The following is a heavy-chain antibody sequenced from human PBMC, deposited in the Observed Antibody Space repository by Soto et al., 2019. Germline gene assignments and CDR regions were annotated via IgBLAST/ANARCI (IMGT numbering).Heavy chain of an antibody. CDR3: ARGPATAKPEGVDF. CDR1: GYTFSDYY. V-gene: IGHV1-2*02. D-gene: IGHD1-1*01. J-gene: IGHJ4*02. CDR2: INPNSGGT. Sequence: ASVKVSCKASGYTFSDYYIHWVRQAPGQGLEWMGWINPNSGGTKYAPKFQGGVTMTRDTSITTAYMELSGLRSGDTAVYYCARGPATAKPEGVDFWGQGTPVTVSS.